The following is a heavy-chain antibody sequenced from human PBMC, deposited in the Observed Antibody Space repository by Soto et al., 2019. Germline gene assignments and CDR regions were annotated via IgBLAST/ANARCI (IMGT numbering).Heavy chain of an antibody. CDR2: IYYSGST. V-gene: IGHV4-61*01. J-gene: IGHJ4*02. CDR1: GGSVSSGSYY. CDR3: ARDNERDSGACDY. D-gene: IGHD2-21*02. Sequence: QVQLQESGPGLVKPSETLSLTCTVSGGSVSSGSYYWSWIRQPPGKGLEWIGYIYYSGSTNYNPSLKSRATISVDTSKHQFSRKLSSVTAADTAVYYCARDNERDSGACDYWGQGTLVTVSS.